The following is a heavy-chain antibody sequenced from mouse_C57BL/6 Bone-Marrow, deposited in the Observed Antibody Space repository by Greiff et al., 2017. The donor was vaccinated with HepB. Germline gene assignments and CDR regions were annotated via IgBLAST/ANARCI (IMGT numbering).Heavy chain of an antibody. CDR1: GYTFTSYW. J-gene: IGHJ4*01. CDR3: AYYSNYGCAMDY. D-gene: IGHD2-5*01. V-gene: IGHV1-55*01. Sequence: QVHVKQPGAELVKPGASVKMSRKASGYTFTSYWITWVKQRPGQGLEWIGDIYPGSGSTNYNEKFKSKATLTVDTSSSTAYMQLSSLTSEDSAVYYCAYYSNYGCAMDYWGQGTSVTVSS. CDR2: IYPGSGST.